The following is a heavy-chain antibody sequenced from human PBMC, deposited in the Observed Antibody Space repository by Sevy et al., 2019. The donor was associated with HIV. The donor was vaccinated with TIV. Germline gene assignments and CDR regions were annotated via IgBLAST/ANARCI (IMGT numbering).Heavy chain of an antibody. V-gene: IGHV1-18*01. J-gene: IGHJ4*02. CDR3: ATLLGYCSSTSCSPYYFDY. CDR1: GYTFTSYG. D-gene: IGHD2-2*01. Sequence: ASVKVSCKASGYTFTSYGISWVRQAPGQGLEWMGWISAYNGNTNYAQKLQGRVTMTTDTSTGTAYMELRSLRSDDTAVYYCATLLGYCSSTSCSPYYFDYWGQGTLVTVSS. CDR2: ISAYNGNT.